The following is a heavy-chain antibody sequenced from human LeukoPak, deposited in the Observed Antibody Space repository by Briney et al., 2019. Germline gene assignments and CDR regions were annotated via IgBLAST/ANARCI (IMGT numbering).Heavy chain of an antibody. CDR3: ARDLEPYYYDSSGYWPDAFDI. D-gene: IGHD3-22*01. Sequence: GGSLRLSCAASGFTVSSNYMSWVRQAPGKGLEWVSVICSGGSTYYADSVKGRFTISRDNSKNTLYLQMNSLRAEDTAVYYCARDLEPYYYDSSGYWPDAFDIWGQGTMVTVSS. CDR1: GFTVSSNY. CDR2: ICSGGST. J-gene: IGHJ3*02. V-gene: IGHV3-66*01.